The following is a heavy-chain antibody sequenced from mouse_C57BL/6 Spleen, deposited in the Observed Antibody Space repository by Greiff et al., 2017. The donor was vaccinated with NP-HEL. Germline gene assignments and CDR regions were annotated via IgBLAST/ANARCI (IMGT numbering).Heavy chain of an antibody. J-gene: IGHJ2*01. D-gene: IGHD2-4*01. CDR2: IHPNSGST. Sequence: QVQLQQPGAELVKPGASVKLSCKASGYTFTSYWMHWVKQRPGQGLEWIGMIHPNSGSTNYNEKFKSKATLTVDKSSSTAYMQLSSLTSEDSAVYYCARGYDYDEGDYFDYWGQGTTLTVSS. V-gene: IGHV1-64*01. CDR1: GYTFTSYW. CDR3: ARGYDYDEGDYFDY.